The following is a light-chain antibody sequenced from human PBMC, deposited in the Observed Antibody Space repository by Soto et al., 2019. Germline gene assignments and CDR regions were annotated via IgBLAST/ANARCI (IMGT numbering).Light chain of an antibody. J-gene: IGKJ4*01. CDR1: QSVTNSY. CDR2: GAS. V-gene: IGKV3-15*01. Sequence: EIVMTQPPVTLCVSPGERATRSFGDSQSVTNSYLAWYQQKPGQAPRLLIFGASTRAAGIPARFSGSGSGTEFTLTISSLQSEDFAVYYCQQYSNWPLTFGGGTKVDIK. CDR3: QQYSNWPLT.